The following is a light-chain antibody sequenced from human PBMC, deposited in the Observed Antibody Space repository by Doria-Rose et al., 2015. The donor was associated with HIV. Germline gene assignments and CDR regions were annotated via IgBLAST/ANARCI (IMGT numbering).Light chain of an antibody. CDR3: QQYYDTPS. CDR2: WAS. V-gene: IGKV4-1*01. J-gene: IGKJ3*01. CDR1: QSLLYTSKNY. Sequence: DIRVTQSPESLGMSLGERATLNCKSNQSLLYTSKNYLAWYQQKPGQPPRLLIYWASTRQSVVPARFSGSVSGTDITLTISSLEAEDVAVYYCQQYYDTPSFGPGTTVDIK.